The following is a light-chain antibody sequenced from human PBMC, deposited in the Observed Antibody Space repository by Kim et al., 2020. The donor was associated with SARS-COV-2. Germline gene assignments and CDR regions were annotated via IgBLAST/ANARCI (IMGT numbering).Light chain of an antibody. Sequence: ELTQPPSASGTPGQRVTISCSGSSSNIGSNYVYWYQQLPGTAPKLLIYRNNQRPSGVPDRFSGSKSGTSASLAISGLRSEDEADYYCAAWDDSLSGQVFGGGTKLTV. J-gene: IGLJ3*02. CDR3: AAWDDSLSGQV. CDR2: RNN. CDR1: SSNIGSNY. V-gene: IGLV1-47*01.